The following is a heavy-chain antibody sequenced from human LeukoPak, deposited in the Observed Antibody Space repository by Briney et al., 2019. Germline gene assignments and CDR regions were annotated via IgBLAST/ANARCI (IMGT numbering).Heavy chain of an antibody. Sequence: GASLRLSCAASGFSFSSYAMSWVRQAPGKGLEWISGVSGSGGSTYYADSVKGRFTISRDNSKNTLYLQMNSLRAEDTAVYSCAKRGLPDATLSSLDYWGQGTLVTVSS. J-gene: IGHJ4*02. V-gene: IGHV3-23*01. CDR2: VSGSGGST. CDR1: GFSFSSYA. D-gene: IGHD2-2*01. CDR3: AKRGLPDATLSSLDY.